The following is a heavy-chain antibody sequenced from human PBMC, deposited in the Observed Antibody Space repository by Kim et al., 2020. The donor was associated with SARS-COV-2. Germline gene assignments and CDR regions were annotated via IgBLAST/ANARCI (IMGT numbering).Heavy chain of an antibody. CDR1: GYTFTGYY. D-gene: IGHD3-22*01. CDR2: INPNSGGT. J-gene: IGHJ4*02. V-gene: IGHV1-2*06. CDR3: AREYYYDSSGYLSPFFDY. Sequence: ASVKVSCKASGYTFTGYYMHWVRQAPGQGLEWMGRINPNSGGTNYAQKFQGRVTMTRDTSISTAYMELSRLRSDDTAVYYCAREYYYDSSGYLSPFFDYWGQGTLVTVSS.